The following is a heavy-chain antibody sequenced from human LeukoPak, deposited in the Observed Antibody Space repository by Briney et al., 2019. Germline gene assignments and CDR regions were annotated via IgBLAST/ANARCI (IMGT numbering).Heavy chain of an antibody. CDR2: FDPEVGET. Sequence: ASVKVSCKVSGYTLTELSMHWVRQAPGKGLEWMGGFDPEVGETIYAQKFQGRVTMTEDTSTDTAYMELSSLRSEDTAVYYCATLLYCSGGSCYYGNWFDPWGQGTLVTVSS. V-gene: IGHV1-24*01. J-gene: IGHJ5*02. D-gene: IGHD2-15*01. CDR1: GYTLTELS. CDR3: ATLLYCSGGSCYYGNWFDP.